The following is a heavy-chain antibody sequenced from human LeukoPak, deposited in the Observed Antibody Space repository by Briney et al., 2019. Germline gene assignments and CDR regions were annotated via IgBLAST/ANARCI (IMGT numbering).Heavy chain of an antibody. CDR2: IAYDGSRA. Sequence: PGGSLRLSCAGSGFTFGGYGKHWFRQTPGKGLEWVAVIAYDGSRAFYADSVKGRFTISRDNSKNTMSVQMDDLRAEDTAVYYCTRYNNDHFDYWGQGTPVTVSS. J-gene: IGHJ4*02. CDR3: TRYNNDHFDY. D-gene: IGHD1-14*01. CDR1: GFTFGGYG. V-gene: IGHV3-33*01.